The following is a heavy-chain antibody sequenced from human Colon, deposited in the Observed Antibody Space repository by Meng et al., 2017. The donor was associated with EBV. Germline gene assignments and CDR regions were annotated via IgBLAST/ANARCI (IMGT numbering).Heavy chain of an antibody. Sequence: GGGWVQLGGSLRTYWAALGFTLDDYTIYWVRQLPGKGLEWVSLISWDGRTTFYADSVEGRFTIFRDNNKNSLYLYMNSLRTEDTALYYCAKGPGIDYAHYFDSWGQGTLVTVSS. CDR3: AKGPGIDYAHYFDS. D-gene: IGHD3-16*01. V-gene: IGHV3-43*01. CDR2: ISWDGRTT. CDR1: GFTLDDYT. J-gene: IGHJ4*02.